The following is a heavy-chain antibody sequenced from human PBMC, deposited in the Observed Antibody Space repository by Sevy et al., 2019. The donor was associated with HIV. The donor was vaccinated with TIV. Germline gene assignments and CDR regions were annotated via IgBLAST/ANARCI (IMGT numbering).Heavy chain of an antibody. CDR3: ARDRVGSGSYNYYFDY. CDR2: IKQDESEK. CDR1: GFTFSRYW. D-gene: IGHD1-26*01. Sequence: GGSLRLSCAASGFTFSRYWMTWVRQAPGKGLEWVANIKQDESEKYYVDSVKGRFTISRDNAKNSLYLQMNSLRAEDTAVYYCARDRVGSGSYNYYFDYWGQGTLVTVSS. J-gene: IGHJ4*02. V-gene: IGHV3-7*01.